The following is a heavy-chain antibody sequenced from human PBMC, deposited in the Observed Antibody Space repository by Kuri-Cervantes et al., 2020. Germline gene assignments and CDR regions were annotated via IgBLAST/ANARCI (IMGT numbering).Heavy chain of an antibody. Sequence: GGSLRLSCAASGFTFSSYAMHWVRQAPGKGLEWVSGISWNSGSIGYADSVKGRFTISRDNAKNSLYLQMNSLRAEDTALYYCAKGGAVAGGSFDYWGQGTLVTVSS. CDR1: GFTFSSYA. J-gene: IGHJ4*02. CDR3: AKGGAVAGGSFDY. CDR2: ISWNSGSI. D-gene: IGHD6-19*01. V-gene: IGHV3-9*01.